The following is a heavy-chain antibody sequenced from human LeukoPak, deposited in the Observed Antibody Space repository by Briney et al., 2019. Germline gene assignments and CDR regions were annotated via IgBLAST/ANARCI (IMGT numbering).Heavy chain of an antibody. CDR1: GYTFTSYG. Sequence: ASVEVSCKASGYTFTSYGISWVRQAPGQGLEWMGWISAYNGNTNYAQKLQGRVTMTTDTSTSTAYMELRSLRSDDTAVYYCARARRPIVATTTYYFDYWGQGTLVTVSS. CDR3: ARARRPIVATTTYYFDY. J-gene: IGHJ4*02. V-gene: IGHV1-18*01. D-gene: IGHD5-12*01. CDR2: ISAYNGNT.